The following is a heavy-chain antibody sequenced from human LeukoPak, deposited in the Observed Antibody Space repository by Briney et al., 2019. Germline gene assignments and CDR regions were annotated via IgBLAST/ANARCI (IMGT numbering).Heavy chain of an antibody. V-gene: IGHV4-39*01. Sequence: SETLSLTCTVSGGSISSSSYYWGWIPQPPGKGLEWIGSIYYSGSTYYNPSLKSRVTISVDTSKNQFSLKLSSVTAADTAVYYCARLPYSSGWFDAFDIWGQGTMVTVSS. J-gene: IGHJ3*02. CDR1: GGSISSSSYY. CDR3: ARLPYSSGWFDAFDI. CDR2: IYYSGST. D-gene: IGHD6-19*01.